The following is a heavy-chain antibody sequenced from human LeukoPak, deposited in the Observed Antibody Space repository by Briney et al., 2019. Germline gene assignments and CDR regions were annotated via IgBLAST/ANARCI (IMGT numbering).Heavy chain of an antibody. J-gene: IGHJ1*01. CDR1: GFTFSNAW. CDR3: TTAPLRWYPDEYFQH. V-gene: IGHV3-15*01. Sequence: GGSLRLSCAASGFTFSNAWMSWVRQAPGKGLEWVGRIKSKTDGGTTDYAAPVKGRFTISRDDSKNTLYLQMNSLKTEDTAVYYCTTAPLRWYPDEYFQHWGQGTLVTVSS. D-gene: IGHD4-23*01. CDR2: IKSKTDGGTT.